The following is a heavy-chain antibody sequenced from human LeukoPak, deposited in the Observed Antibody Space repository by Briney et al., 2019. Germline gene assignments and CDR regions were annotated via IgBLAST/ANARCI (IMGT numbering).Heavy chain of an antibody. J-gene: IGHJ1*01. CDR1: GYTFTTYS. CDR3: ATATQPRGYFLR. D-gene: IGHD2-2*01. V-gene: IGHV1-18*01. Sequence: ASVKVSCKASGYTFTTYSLAWVRQAPGQSLEWMGCISVNNGGTNYAQSFQDRVTLTRDTSTNTAYLELRSLRSDDTAIIYCATATQPRGYFLRWGQGTLVTVSS. CDR2: ISVNNGGT.